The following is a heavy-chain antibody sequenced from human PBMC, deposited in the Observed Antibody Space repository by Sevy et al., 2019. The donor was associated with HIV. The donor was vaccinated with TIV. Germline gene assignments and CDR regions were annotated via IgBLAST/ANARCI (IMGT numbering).Heavy chain of an antibody. CDR1: GFSFSSYG. CDR2: IWFDGSNS. CDR3: ARDHEFYDYGDYGPTFFPDY. V-gene: IGHV3-33*01. Sequence: GGSLRLSCAASGFSFSSYGMHWVRQAPGKGLEWVALIWFDGSNSYYADSVKGRFTISRDTSKNTAYLQMNSLRAEDTAVYYCARDHEFYDYGDYGPTFFPDYWGQGNLVTVSS. D-gene: IGHD4-17*01. J-gene: IGHJ4*02.